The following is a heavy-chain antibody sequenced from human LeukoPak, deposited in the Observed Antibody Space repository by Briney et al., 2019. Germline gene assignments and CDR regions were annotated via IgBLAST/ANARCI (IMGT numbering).Heavy chain of an antibody. CDR1: GGSITTSSYY. D-gene: IGHD2/OR15-2a*01. V-gene: IGHV4-39*01. CDR2: IYYSGST. CDR3: ARAFRARYFDL. J-gene: IGHJ2*01. Sequence: SETLSLTCTVSGGSITTSSYYWGWIRQPPGKGLEWIGIIYYSGSTYYNLSLKGRVTISVDTSKNQFSLKLSSVTAGDTAVYYCARAFRARYFDLWGRGTLVTVSS.